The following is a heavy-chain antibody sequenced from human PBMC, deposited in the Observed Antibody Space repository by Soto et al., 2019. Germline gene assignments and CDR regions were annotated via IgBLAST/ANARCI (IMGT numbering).Heavy chain of an antibody. Sequence: EVQLLESGGGLVQPGGSLRLSCAASGFTFSSYAMSWVRQAPGKGLEWVSAISGSGGSTYYADSVKGRFTIARDNSKNTLYLQMNSLRAEDTAVYYCAKDGHSYSGSYDYWGQGTLVTVSS. CDR3: AKDGHSYSGSYDY. CDR1: GFTFSSYA. D-gene: IGHD1-26*01. J-gene: IGHJ4*02. V-gene: IGHV3-23*01. CDR2: ISGSGGST.